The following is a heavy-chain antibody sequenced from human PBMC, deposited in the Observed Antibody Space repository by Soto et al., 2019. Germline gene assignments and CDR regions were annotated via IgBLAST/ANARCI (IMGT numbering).Heavy chain of an antibody. CDR1: GFTFSSYE. V-gene: IGHV3-48*03. J-gene: IGHJ4*02. Sequence: PGGSLRLSCAATGFTFSSYEMNWVRQAPGKGLEWVSYISSSGSTIYYADSVKGRFTISRDNAKNSLYLQMNSLRAEDTAVYYCAREYGGAVAGFDYWGQGTLVTVSP. D-gene: IGHD6-19*01. CDR2: ISSSGSTI. CDR3: AREYGGAVAGFDY.